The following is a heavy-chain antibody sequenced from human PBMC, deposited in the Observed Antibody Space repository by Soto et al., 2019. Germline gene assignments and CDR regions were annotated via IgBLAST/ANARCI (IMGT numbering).Heavy chain of an antibody. CDR3: ARIIADWYFDL. CDR1: GYSFTSYW. J-gene: IGHJ2*01. D-gene: IGHD3-16*02. V-gene: IGHV5-51*01. Sequence: GESLKISCKGSGYSFTSYWIGWARQMSGKGLEWMGIIYPGDSDTRYSPSFQGQVTISVDKSISTAYLQWSSLKASDTAMYYCARIIADWYFDLWGRGTLVTVSS. CDR2: IYPGDSDT.